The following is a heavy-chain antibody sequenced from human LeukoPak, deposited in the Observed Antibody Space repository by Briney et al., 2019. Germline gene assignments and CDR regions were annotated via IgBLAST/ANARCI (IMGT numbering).Heavy chain of an antibody. Sequence: PSETLSLTCTVSGYSISSGNYWDWIRQPPGKGLEWIGEIYHSGSTNYNPSLKSRVTISVDKSKNQFSLKLSSVTAADTAVYYCARDRSSSSRYFDYWGQGTLVTVSS. V-gene: IGHV4-38-2*02. CDR1: GYSISSGNY. D-gene: IGHD6-6*01. J-gene: IGHJ4*02. CDR3: ARDRSSSSRYFDY. CDR2: IYHSGST.